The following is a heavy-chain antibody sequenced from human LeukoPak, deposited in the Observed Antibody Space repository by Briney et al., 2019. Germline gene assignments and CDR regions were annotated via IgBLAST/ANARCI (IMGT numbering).Heavy chain of an antibody. CDR1: GFTFSSYA. V-gene: IGHV3-23*01. CDR2: ISGSGGST. J-gene: IGHJ4*02. D-gene: IGHD3-9*01. Sequence: GGSLRLSCGASGFTFSSYAMSWVRQAPGKGLEWVSAISGSGGSTYYADSVKGRFTISRDNSKNTLYLQMNSLRAEDTAVYYCAKIDDILGIDYYFDYCSQGTLVTVPS. CDR3: AKIDDILGIDYYFDY.